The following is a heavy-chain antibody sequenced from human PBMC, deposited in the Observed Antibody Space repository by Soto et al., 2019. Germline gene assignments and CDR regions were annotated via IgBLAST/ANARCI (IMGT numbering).Heavy chain of an antibody. J-gene: IGHJ3*02. CDR3: ARLVALSSEVGEVEAFDI. CDR2: IYYSGST. CDR1: GGSISSYY. D-gene: IGHD2-21*01. V-gene: IGHV4-59*08. Sequence: QVQLQESGPGLVKPSETLSLTCTVSGGSISSYYWSWIRQPPGKGLEWIGYIYYSGSTNYNPSLKSRVTISVDTSKNQFSLKLSSVTAADTAVYYCARLVALSSEVGEVEAFDIWGQGTMVTVSS.